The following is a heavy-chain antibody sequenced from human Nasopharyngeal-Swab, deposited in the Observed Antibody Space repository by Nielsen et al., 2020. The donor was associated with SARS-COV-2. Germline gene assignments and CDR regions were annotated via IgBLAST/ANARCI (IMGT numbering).Heavy chain of an antibody. CDR1: RFTFSAYG. D-gene: IGHD3-16*01. Sequence: GESLKISCAASRFTFSAYGMHWVRQAPGKGLEWVAFIRYDGFNQHYADSVKGRFTISRDSFKNTLYLQLNSLRAEDTAVYYCAKDHKMDSGGGVGYMDVWGKGTTVTVSS. CDR2: IRYDGFNQ. CDR3: AKDHKMDSGGGVGYMDV. J-gene: IGHJ6*03. V-gene: IGHV3-30*02.